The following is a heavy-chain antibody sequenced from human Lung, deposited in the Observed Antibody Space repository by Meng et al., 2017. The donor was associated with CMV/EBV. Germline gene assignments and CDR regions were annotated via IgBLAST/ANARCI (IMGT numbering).Heavy chain of an antibody. CDR3: ARDHKFRVGIVVVPAFDI. J-gene: IGHJ3*02. V-gene: IGHV4-39*07. CDR2: MLSTGST. CDR1: GGSISSSNYY. Sequence: GSLRLXCTVSGGSISSSNYYWGWIRQPPGKGLEWIGRMLSTGSTYYNPSLKSRVTISLDTSKNQFSLKLNSVTAADTAVYFCARDHKFRVGIVVVPAFDIWG. D-gene: IGHD2-2*01.